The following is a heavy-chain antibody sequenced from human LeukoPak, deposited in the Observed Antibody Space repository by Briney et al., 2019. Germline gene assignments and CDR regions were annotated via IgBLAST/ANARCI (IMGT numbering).Heavy chain of an antibody. Sequence: PGGTLRLSCAASGFTFSTGMSWIRQAPGKGLEWVSGISGSGGSTYYADSVKGRFTISRDNSKNTLYLQMNSLRAEDTAIYYCAKERRYGAPFDYWGQGTLVTVSS. D-gene: IGHD4/OR15-4a*01. V-gene: IGHV3-23*01. CDR1: GFTFSTG. J-gene: IGHJ4*02. CDR3: AKERRYGAPFDY. CDR2: ISGSGGST.